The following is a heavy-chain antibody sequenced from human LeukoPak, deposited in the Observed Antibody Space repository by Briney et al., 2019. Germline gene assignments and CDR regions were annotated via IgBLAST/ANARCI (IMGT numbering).Heavy chain of an antibody. Sequence: GGSLRLSCAASGFTFDDYGMSWVRQAPGKGLEWVSGINWNGGSTGYADSVKGRFTISRDNAKNSLYLQMNSLRAEDTALYHCARGGYYDSSGYPLGYWGQGTLVTVS. CDR3: ARGGYYDSSGYPLGY. J-gene: IGHJ4*02. CDR2: INWNGGST. V-gene: IGHV3-20*01. CDR1: GFTFDDYG. D-gene: IGHD3-22*01.